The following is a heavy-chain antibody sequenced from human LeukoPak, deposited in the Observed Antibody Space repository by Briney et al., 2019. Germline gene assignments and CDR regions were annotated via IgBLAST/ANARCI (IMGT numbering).Heavy chain of an antibody. J-gene: IGHJ3*02. Sequence: SETLSLTCTVSGGSISSSSYYWGWIRQPPGKGLEWIGSIYYSGSTYYNPSFKSRVTISVDTSKNQFSLKLSSVTAADTAVYYCARLRAFDIWGQGTMVTVSS. CDR2: IYYSGST. CDR3: ARLRAFDI. V-gene: IGHV4-39*07. CDR1: GGSISSSSYY.